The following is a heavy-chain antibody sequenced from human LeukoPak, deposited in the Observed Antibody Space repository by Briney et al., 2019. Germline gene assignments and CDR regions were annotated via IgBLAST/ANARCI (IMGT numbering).Heavy chain of an antibody. CDR3: ARLSEGYTSGWYY. CDR1: GGSISSSNSC. D-gene: IGHD6-19*01. V-gene: IGHV4-39*01. J-gene: IGHJ4*02. Sequence: PSETLSLTCTVSGGSISSSNSCWGWIRQPPGKGLEWIGSFYYSGGTYYNPSLKSRVTISVDTSESQFSLKLTSVTAADTAVYYCARLSEGYTSGWYYWGQGTLVTVSS. CDR2: FYYSGGT.